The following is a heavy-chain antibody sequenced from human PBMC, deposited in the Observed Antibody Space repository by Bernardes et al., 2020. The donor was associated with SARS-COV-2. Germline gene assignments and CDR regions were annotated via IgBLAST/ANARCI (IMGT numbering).Heavy chain of an antibody. D-gene: IGHD3-16*02. V-gene: IGHV4-59*01. CDR1: GGSISSYY. CDR2: IYYSGST. CDR3: ARAGGVIDHYYYGMDV. Sequence: SATLSLTCTVSGGSISSYYWSWIRQPPGKGLEWIGYIYYSGSTNYNPSLKSRVTISVDTSKNQFSLKLSSVTAADTAVYYCARAGGVIDHYYYGMDVWGQGTTVTVSS. J-gene: IGHJ6*02.